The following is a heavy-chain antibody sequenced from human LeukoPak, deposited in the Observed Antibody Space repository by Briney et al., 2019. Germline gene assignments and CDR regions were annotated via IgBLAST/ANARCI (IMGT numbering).Heavy chain of an antibody. J-gene: IGHJ4*02. Sequence: SETLSLTCTVSGGSISSSSYYWGWIRQPPGKGLEWIGSIYYSGSTYYNPSLKSRVTISVDTSKNQFSLKLSSVTAADTAVYYCARLRGRTPAGRDYWGQGTLVTVSS. CDR3: ARLRGRTPAGRDY. CDR2: IYYSGST. CDR1: GGSISSSSYY. D-gene: IGHD6-19*01. V-gene: IGHV4-39*01.